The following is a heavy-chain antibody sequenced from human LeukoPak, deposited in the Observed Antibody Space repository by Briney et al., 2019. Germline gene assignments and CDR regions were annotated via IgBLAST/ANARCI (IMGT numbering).Heavy chain of an antibody. CDR1: GFTFDDYA. V-gene: IGHV3-21*01. D-gene: IGHD2/OR15-2a*01. CDR2: INNVASHI. J-gene: IGHJ4*02. Sequence: NPGGSLRLSCAASGFTFDDYAMHWVRQAPGKGLEWVSSINNVASHIYYAGSVRGRFTISRDNAKNSVYLQMNSLRAEDTAVYYCTRDATYYLRYGYFDYWGQGTLVTVSS. CDR3: TRDATYYLRYGYFDY.